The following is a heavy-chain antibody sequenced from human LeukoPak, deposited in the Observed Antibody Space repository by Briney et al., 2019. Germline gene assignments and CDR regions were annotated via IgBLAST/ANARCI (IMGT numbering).Heavy chain of an antibody. Sequence: PGGSLRLSCAASGFTVSSKYINWVRQAPGTGLEWVSVISSGGGTYFGDSVKGRFTISRDISKNTVCLRMKDLRAEDTAVYYCTRGQLGSRGYWSFDLWGRGTLVAVSS. CDR1: GFTVSSKY. CDR3: TRGQLGSRGYWSFDL. D-gene: IGHD7-27*01. J-gene: IGHJ2*01. CDR2: ISSGGGT. V-gene: IGHV3-53*01.